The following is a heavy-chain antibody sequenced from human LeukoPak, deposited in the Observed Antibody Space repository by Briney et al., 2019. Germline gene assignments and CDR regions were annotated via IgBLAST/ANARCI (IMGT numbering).Heavy chain of an antibody. D-gene: IGHD6-19*01. Sequence: GASVKVSCKASGGTFSSFVISWVRQAPGQGLEWMGRIIPIFGTANYAQKFQGRVTITTDESTSTAYMELSSLRSEDTAVYYCASGKSSGWYYFDYWGQGTLVTVSS. J-gene: IGHJ4*02. CDR3: ASGKSSGWYYFDY. CDR2: IIPIFGTA. V-gene: IGHV1-69*05. CDR1: GGTFSSFV.